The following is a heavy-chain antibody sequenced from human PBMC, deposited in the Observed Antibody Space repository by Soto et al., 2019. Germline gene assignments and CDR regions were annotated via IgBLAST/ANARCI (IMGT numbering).Heavy chain of an antibody. CDR1: GLTVSGKKY. V-gene: IGHV3-53*01. CDR2: LYDVDGS. Sequence: PGGSLRLSCAASGLTVSGKKYVAWVRQAPGKGLEWVSALYDVDGSFYADSVKGRFTTSSDSSKTTVYLPMNGLRPDDTAVYYCATWHEREHAYDVWGQGTTVTVSS. J-gene: IGHJ3*01. D-gene: IGHD1-1*01. CDR3: ATWHEREHAYDV.